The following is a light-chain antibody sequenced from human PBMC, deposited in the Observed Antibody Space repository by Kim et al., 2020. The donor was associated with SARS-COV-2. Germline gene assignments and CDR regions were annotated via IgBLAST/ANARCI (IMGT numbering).Light chain of an antibody. Sequence: EIVLTQSPATLSLSPGERATLSCRASQSVSSYLAWYQQKPGQAPRLLIYDASNRATGIPARFSGSGSGTDFTLTISSLEPEDFAVYYCQQQSNWPPIAFGRGTRLEIK. J-gene: IGKJ5*01. CDR2: DAS. CDR1: QSVSSY. CDR3: QQQSNWPPIA. V-gene: IGKV3-11*01.